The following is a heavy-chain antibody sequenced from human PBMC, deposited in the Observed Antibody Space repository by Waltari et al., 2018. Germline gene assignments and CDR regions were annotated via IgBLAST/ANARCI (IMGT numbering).Heavy chain of an antibody. CDR2: IYFTGNT. D-gene: IGHD1-1*01. Sequence: QVQLQESGPGLVTPSETLSLTCTVSGDSVNNGNFYWSWSRQPPGKGLQWIGNIYFTGNTSSNPSRRSRLSMSLDTSKNQFSLPLTSVTATDTAVYYCAKKKNWSDAAFDSWGQGTLVTVSS. V-gene: IGHV4-30-4*08. CDR3: AKKKNWSDAAFDS. CDR1: GDSVNNGNFY. J-gene: IGHJ4*02.